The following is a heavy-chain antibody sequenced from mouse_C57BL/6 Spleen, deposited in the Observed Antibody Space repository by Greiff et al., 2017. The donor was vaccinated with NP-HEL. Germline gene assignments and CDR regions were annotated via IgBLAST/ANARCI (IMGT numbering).Heavy chain of an antibody. D-gene: IGHD1-1*01. CDR3: ARWKGFTTGRYYFDY. Sequence: VQLQQSGAELARPGASVKLSCKASGYTFTSYGISWVKQRTGQGLEWIGEIYPRSGNTYYNEKFKGKATLTADKSSSTAYMELRSLTSEDSAVYFCARWKGFTTGRYYFDYWGQGTTLTVSS. CDR2: IYPRSGNT. V-gene: IGHV1-81*01. CDR1: GYTFTSYG. J-gene: IGHJ2*01.